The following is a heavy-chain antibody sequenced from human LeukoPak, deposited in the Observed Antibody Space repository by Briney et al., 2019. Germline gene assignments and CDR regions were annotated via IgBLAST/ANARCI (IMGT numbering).Heavy chain of an antibody. CDR3: AKRGVVIRAILVGFHKEAYYFDS. D-gene: IGHD2-21*01. V-gene: IGHV3-33*06. Sequence: GGSLRLSCVASGYTFSSHGMYWVRQAPGKGLEWVAVIWYDGSNKYYADSVKGRFTVSRDNFKNTLYLQMNSLRAEDTAVYFCAKRGVVIRAILVGFHKEAYYFDSWGQGALVTVSS. CDR2: IWYDGSNK. J-gene: IGHJ4*02. CDR1: GYTFSSHG.